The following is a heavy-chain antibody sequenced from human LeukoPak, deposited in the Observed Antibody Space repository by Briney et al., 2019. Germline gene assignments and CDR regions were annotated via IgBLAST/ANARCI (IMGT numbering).Heavy chain of an antibody. CDR2: FDPEDGET. Sequence: ASVKVSCKVSGYTLTELSMHWVRQAPGKGLEWMGGFDPEDGETIYAQKFQGRVTMTEDTSTDTAYMELSSLRSEDTAVYHCATDVRSGYYILPYYWGQGTLVTVSS. D-gene: IGHD3-9*01. V-gene: IGHV1-24*01. J-gene: IGHJ4*02. CDR1: GYTLTELS. CDR3: ATDVRSGYYILPYY.